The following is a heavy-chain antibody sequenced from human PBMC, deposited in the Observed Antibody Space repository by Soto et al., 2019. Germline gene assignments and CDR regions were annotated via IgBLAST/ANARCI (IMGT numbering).Heavy chain of an antibody. Sequence: GGSLRLSCAASGFTVSSNYMSWVRQAPGKGLEWVSVIYSGGSTYYADSVKGRFTISKDSADNSLILQMTSLRAEDTAVYHCARARGNDWYSDYWGQGTMVTVS. CDR3: ARARGNDWYSDY. J-gene: IGHJ4*02. CDR1: GFTVSSNY. D-gene: IGHD2-21*02. CDR2: IYSGGST. V-gene: IGHV3-53*01.